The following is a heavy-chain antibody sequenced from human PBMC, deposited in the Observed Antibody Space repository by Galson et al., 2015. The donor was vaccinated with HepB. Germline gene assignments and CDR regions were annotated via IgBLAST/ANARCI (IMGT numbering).Heavy chain of an antibody. V-gene: IGHV3-23*01. J-gene: IGHJ4*02. CDR3: ARGIGGEPFDY. Sequence: SLRLSCAASGFTFDSYAMSWVRQDPVKGLEWVSSISGSGGSLYYPDSVKGRFTISRDNSKNTLYLQMNSLRAEDSALYYYARGIGGEPFDYWGQGTLVTVSS. CDR1: GFTFDSYA. CDR2: ISGSGGSL. D-gene: IGHD2-21*01.